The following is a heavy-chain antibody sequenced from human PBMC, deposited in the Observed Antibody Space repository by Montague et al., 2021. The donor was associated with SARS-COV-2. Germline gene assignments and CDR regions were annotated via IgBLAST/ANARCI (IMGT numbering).Heavy chain of an antibody. Sequence: SLRLSCAASGFTFSSYAMIWVRQAPGKGLEWVSTISSTGGSTYYADSVKGRFIISRDNSRNTVYTQMNNLRAEDTAVYYCAKGFTYYFASGGYPNYFDPWGQGTLVSVSS. CDR3: AKGFTYYFASGGYPNYFDP. D-gene: IGHD3-10*01. CDR1: GFTFSSYA. CDR2: ISSTGGST. V-gene: IGHV3-23*01. J-gene: IGHJ5*02.